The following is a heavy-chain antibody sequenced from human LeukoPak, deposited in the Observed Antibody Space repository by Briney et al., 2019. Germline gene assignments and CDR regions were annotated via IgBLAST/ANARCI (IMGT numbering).Heavy chain of an antibody. Sequence: GGSLRLSCAASEFTFTSYEMNWVRQAPGKGLEWVSYISSSGSTIYYADSVKGRFTISRDNAKNSLYLQMNSLRAGDTAVYYCARGSEFPYYFDYWGQGTLVTVSS. CDR1: EFTFTSYE. V-gene: IGHV3-48*03. CDR3: ARGSEFPYYFDY. CDR2: ISSSGSTI. D-gene: IGHD3-10*01. J-gene: IGHJ4*02.